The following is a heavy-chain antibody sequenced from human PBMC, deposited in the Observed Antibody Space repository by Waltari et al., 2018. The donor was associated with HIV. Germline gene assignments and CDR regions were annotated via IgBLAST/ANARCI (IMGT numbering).Heavy chain of an antibody. J-gene: IGHJ4*02. CDR3: AKGPFDY. CDR2: ISWNSGSI. Sequence: EVQLVESGGGLVQPGRSLRLSCAASGFTFDDCALHWVRQASGDGLELVAGISWNSGSIGYEDSVQGRFTISRANAKNSVYLEMNSLRTEDTALYYCAKGPFDYWGQGTLVTVSS. CDR1: GFTFDDCA. V-gene: IGHV3-9*01.